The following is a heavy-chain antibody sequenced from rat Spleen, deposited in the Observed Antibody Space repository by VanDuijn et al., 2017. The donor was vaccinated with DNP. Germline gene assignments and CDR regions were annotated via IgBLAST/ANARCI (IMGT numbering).Heavy chain of an antibody. CDR1: GFTFSNYD. V-gene: IGHV5-25*01. Sequence: EVQLVESGGGLVQPGRSVKLSCAASGFTFSNYDMAWVRQAPTKGLEWVASISTSGSRTYYPDSVKGRFTISRDDAKNTLYLQMNSLRSEDTATYYCTRCSTRAARLFDNWGQGAMVTVSS. D-gene: IGHD4-1*01. CDR3: TRCSTRAARLFDN. CDR2: ISTSGSRT. J-gene: IGHJ2*01.